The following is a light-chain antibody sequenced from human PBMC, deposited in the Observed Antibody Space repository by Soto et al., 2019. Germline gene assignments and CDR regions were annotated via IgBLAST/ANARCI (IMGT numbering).Light chain of an antibody. CDR2: RAS. Sequence: EIVLTQSPGTLSLSPGERATLSCRASQSVSSSYLAWYQQKPGQAPRLLIYRASSRATGIPDRFSGSGSGTDFTLTISRLEPEDFAVYYCQQYGSSPPGLTFGGGTKVEIK. CDR3: QQYGSSPPGLT. CDR1: QSVSSSY. J-gene: IGKJ4*01. V-gene: IGKV3-20*01.